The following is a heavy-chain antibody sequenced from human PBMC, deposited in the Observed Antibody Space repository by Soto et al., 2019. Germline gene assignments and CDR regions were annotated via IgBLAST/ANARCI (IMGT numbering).Heavy chain of an antibody. V-gene: IGHV1-46*03. CDR1: GYTFTSYS. CDR3: VRDHRDYDAFDI. D-gene: IGHD4-17*01. Sequence: QVQLVQSGAEVKKPGASVKVSCKASGYTFTSYSMNWVRQAPGQGLEWMGIINPSGGSTSYAQKCQGRVTMTRDTSTSTVYMELSSLRSEDTAVYYCVRDHRDYDAFDICGQGTMVTVSS. J-gene: IGHJ3*02. CDR2: INPSGGST.